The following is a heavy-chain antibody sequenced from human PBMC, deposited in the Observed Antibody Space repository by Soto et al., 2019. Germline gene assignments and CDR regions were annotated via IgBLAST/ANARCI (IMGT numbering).Heavy chain of an antibody. D-gene: IGHD6-19*01. Sequence: PSETLSLTCTVSGGSISSDYWSWIRQPPGKGLEWIGYIYYSGSTNYNPSLKGRVTISVDTSKNQFSLKLSSVTAADTAVYYCARHFAAVALNWFDPWGQGTLVTVS. CDR3: ARHFAAVALNWFDP. V-gene: IGHV4-59*08. CDR1: GGSISSDY. J-gene: IGHJ5*02. CDR2: IYYSGST.